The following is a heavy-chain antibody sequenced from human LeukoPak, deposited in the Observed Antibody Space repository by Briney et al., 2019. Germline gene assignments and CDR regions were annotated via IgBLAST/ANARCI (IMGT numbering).Heavy chain of an antibody. CDR1: GFTFSSYA. Sequence: GRSLRLSCAASGFTFSSYAMHWVRQAPGKGLEWVAVISYDGSNKYYADSVKGRFTISRDNSKNTLYLQMNSLRAEDTAVYYCARDPRAYSSSWYPSYYGMDVWGQGTTVTVSS. CDR3: ARDPRAYSSSWYPSYYGMDV. J-gene: IGHJ6*02. D-gene: IGHD6-13*01. V-gene: IGHV3-30-3*01. CDR2: ISYDGSNK.